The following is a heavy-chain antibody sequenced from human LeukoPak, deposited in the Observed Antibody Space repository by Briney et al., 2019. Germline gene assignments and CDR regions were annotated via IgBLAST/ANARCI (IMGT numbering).Heavy chain of an antibody. D-gene: IGHD6-19*01. CDR1: GFTVSDYW. CDR3: AKDLGAGTPLDF. J-gene: IGHJ4*02. CDR2: IKSYVSDT. Sequence: GGSLRLSCVASGFTVSDYWMHWVRQAPGKGLVWVARIKSYVSDTNHADSVKGRFTISRDNAKNTLYLQMNNLRAEDTAFYYCAKDLGAGTPLDFRDPGALVTVSS. V-gene: IGHV3-74*01.